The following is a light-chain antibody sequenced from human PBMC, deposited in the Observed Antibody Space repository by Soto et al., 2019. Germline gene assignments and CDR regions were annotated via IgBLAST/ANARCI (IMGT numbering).Light chain of an antibody. J-gene: IGKJ4*01. V-gene: IGKV1-39*01. Sequence: DIQMTQSPSSLSASVGDRVTITCRASQSISSYLNWYQQKPGKAPKLLIYAASSLQSGVPSRFSGSGSGTDSTLTISSLQPEDFATYYCQQSYSTPRTFGGGTKVDIK. CDR3: QQSYSTPRT. CDR2: AAS. CDR1: QSISSY.